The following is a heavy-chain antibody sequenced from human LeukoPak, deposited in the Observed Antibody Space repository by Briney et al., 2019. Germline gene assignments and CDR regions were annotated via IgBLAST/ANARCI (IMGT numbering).Heavy chain of an antibody. CDR2: INHSGST. Sequence: SETLSLTCAVYGGSFSGYYWSWIRQPPGKGLEWIGEINHSGSTNYSPSLKSRVNISVDTSKNQFSLKLSSVTAADTAVYYCASRSIAYCSSTSCYKAHYYYYGMDVWGQGTTVTVSS. J-gene: IGHJ6*02. CDR3: ASRSIAYCSSTSCYKAHYYYYGMDV. D-gene: IGHD2-2*02. CDR1: GGSFSGYY. V-gene: IGHV4-34*01.